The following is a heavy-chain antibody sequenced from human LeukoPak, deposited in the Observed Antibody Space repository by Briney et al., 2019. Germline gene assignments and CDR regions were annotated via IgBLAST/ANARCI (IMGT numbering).Heavy chain of an antibody. J-gene: IGHJ6*03. V-gene: IGHV3-49*04. D-gene: IGHD6-6*01. CDR1: GFTFGDYA. CDR2: IRSKAYGGTT. Sequence: PGGSLRLSCTASGFTFGDYAMSWVRQAPGKGLEWVGFIRSKAYGGTTEYAASVKGRFTISRDDSKSIAYLQMNSLKTEDTAVYYCTRDFSIAATDYYYMDVWGKGTTVTVSS. CDR3: TRDFSIAATDYYYMDV.